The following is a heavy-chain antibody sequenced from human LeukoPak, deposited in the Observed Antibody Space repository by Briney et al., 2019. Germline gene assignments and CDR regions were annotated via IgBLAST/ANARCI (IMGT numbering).Heavy chain of an antibody. Sequence: GASVKVSCKASGYTFTGYYMHWVRQAPGQGLEWMGWINPNSGGTNYAQKFQGRVTMTRDTSISTAYMELSRLRSDDTAVYYCARDGGAEGGSYYYYMDVWGKGTTVTISS. J-gene: IGHJ6*03. V-gene: IGHV1-2*02. D-gene: IGHD3-16*01. CDR1: GYTFTGYY. CDR3: ARDGGAEGGSYYYYMDV. CDR2: INPNSGGT.